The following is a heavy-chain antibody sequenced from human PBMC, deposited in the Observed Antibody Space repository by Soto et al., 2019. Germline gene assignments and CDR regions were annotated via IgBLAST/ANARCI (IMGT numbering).Heavy chain of an antibody. CDR1: GGCISSGDYY. D-gene: IGHD2-2*01. CDR3: VRGDPGTCSSTSCSDAFDL. Sequence: QVQLQESGPGLVKPSQTLSLTCTVSGGCISSGDYYWNWIRQPPGKGLEWIGSIYYSGSTYYSPYLKRRVSISVGTSKKQFSLKLSSVTAADTAVYYCVRGDPGTCSSTSCSDAFDLWGRGTMVAVSS. V-gene: IGHV4-30-4*01. CDR2: IYYSGST. J-gene: IGHJ3*01.